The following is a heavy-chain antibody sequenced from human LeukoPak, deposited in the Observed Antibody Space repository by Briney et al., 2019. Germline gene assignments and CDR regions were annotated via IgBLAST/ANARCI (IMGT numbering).Heavy chain of an antibody. J-gene: IGHJ5*02. D-gene: IGHD3-22*01. CDR3: ARDTERYYYDSSNNWFDP. Sequence: ASVKVSCNASGYTFTSYGISWVRQAPGQGLEWMGWISAYNGNTNYAQKLQGRVTMTTDTSTSTAYMELRSLRSDDTAVYYCARDTERYYYDSSNNWFDPWGQGTLVTVSS. V-gene: IGHV1-18*01. CDR2: ISAYNGNT. CDR1: GYTFTSYG.